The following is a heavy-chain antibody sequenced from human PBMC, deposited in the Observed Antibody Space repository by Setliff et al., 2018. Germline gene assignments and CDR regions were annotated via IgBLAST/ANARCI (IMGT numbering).Heavy chain of an antibody. D-gene: IGHD3-3*01. V-gene: IGHV3-7*03. CDR3: AREVWTIYDKSWSGYTDL. CDR2: IRQDGTNE. CDR1: GFTISNYW. J-gene: IGHJ5*02. Sequence: PGGSLRLSCVASGFTISNYWMAWVRQAPGKGLEWVAGIRQDGTNEYYMDSLEGRFTISRDKSKNSVYLRMNRLRAEDTALYHCAREVWTIYDKSWSGYTDLWGQGTQVTVSS.